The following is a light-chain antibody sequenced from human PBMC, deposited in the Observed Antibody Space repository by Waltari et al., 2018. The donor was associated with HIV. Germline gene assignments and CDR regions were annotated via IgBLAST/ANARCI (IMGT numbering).Light chain of an antibody. CDR2: DAS. J-gene: IGKJ1*01. V-gene: IGKV3-15*01. CDR3: QQYNNWPRT. CDR1: QSVSSN. Sequence: EIVMTQSPANLSVSPGERATLSCRASQSVSSNLAWYQQKPGQAPRLLINDASTRATGIPARFSGSGSGTEFTLTISSLQSEDFAVYYCQQYNNWPRTFGQGTKVEIK.